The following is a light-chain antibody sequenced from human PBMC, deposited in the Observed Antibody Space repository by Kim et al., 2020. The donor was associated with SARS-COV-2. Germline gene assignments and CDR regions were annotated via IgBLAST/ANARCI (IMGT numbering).Light chain of an antibody. Sequence: ENVLTQSPDTLSLSPGERATLSCRASQSVSSNFLAWYQHKPGQAPRLLIYSASSRASGIPDRFSGSGSGTDFTLTISTLEPEDFAVYYCQKYATSPGTFGQGTKVEIK. CDR3: QKYATSPGT. J-gene: IGKJ1*01. CDR1: QSVSSNF. CDR2: SAS. V-gene: IGKV3-20*01.